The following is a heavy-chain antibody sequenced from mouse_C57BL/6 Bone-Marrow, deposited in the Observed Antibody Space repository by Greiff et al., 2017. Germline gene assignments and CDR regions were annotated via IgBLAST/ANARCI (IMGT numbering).Heavy chain of an antibody. CDR3: GRRGYYGSSYDWYFDF. Sequence: QVQLQQPGTELVKPGASVKLSCKASGYTFTSYWMHWVKQRPGQGLEWIGNINPSDGGTNYNEKFKSKATLTVDKSSSTAYMQLSSLTSEDSAVYYCGRRGYYGSSYDWYFDFWGTGTTVTVSS. D-gene: IGHD1-1*01. CDR1: GYTFTSYW. CDR2: INPSDGGT. J-gene: IGHJ1*03. V-gene: IGHV1-53*01.